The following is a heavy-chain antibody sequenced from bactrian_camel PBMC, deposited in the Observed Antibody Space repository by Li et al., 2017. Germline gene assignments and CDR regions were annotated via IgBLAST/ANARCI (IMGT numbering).Heavy chain of an antibody. CDR3: ATTYGIDWSLHT. J-gene: IGHJ6*01. Sequence: HVQLVESGGGLVQPGGSLRLSCAASGDTLSSYYMYWVRQAPEKGLEWVSVIKSGGDTTTYYADSVKGRFTISRDNAKNTLYLQMNSLKPEDTALYYCATTYGIDWSLHTWGQGTQVTVS. V-gene: IGHV3S1*01. CDR2: IKSGGDTTT. CDR1: GDTLSSYY. D-gene: IGHD6*01.